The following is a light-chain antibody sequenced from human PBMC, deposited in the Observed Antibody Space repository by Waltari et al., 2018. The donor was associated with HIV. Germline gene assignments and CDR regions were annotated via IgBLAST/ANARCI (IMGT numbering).Light chain of an antibody. CDR2: DVS. V-gene: IGLV2-14*03. J-gene: IGLJ1*01. CDR1: SSAVGGYNY. Sequence: QSALTQPASVSGSPRQSITISCTGTSSAVGGYNYVSWYQQHPGKAPKLMIYDVSNRPSGLSDRFSGSKSGNTASLTISGLQAEDEADYYCSSYTSSSTPYVFGTGTKVTVL. CDR3: SSYTSSSTPYV.